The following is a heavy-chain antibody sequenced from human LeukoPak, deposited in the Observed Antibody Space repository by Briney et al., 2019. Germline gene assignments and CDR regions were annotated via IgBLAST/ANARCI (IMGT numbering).Heavy chain of an antibody. CDR2: ISYDGSNK. CDR1: GFTFSSYG. J-gene: IGHJ5*02. Sequence: GGSLRLSCAASGFTFSSYGMHWVRQAPGKGLEWVAVISYDGSNKYYADSVKGRFTISRDNSKNTLYLQMNSLRAEDTAVYYCAKEPGFGESMGALGWFDPWGQGTLVTVSS. CDR3: AKEPGFGESMGALGWFDP. V-gene: IGHV3-30*18. D-gene: IGHD3-10*01.